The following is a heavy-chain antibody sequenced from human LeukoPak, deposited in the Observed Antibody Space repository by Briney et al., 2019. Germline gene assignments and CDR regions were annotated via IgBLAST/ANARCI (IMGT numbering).Heavy chain of an antibody. CDR1: GFTFSSYA. Sequence: GGSLRLSCAASGFTFSSYAMSWVRQAPGKELEWVSARSGSGGSTYYADSVKGRFTITRDNSKNTLYLQMNSLRAEDTAVYYCAKELSSSWYNWFDPWGQGTLVTVSS. CDR3: AKELSSSWYNWFDP. J-gene: IGHJ5*02. D-gene: IGHD6-13*01. V-gene: IGHV3-23*01. CDR2: RSGSGGST.